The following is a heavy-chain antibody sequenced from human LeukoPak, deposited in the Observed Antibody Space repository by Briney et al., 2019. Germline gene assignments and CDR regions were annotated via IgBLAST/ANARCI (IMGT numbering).Heavy chain of an antibody. D-gene: IGHD6-13*01. CDR1: GGSISSSSYY. CDR2: IYYSGST. CDR3: ARGMYSSPLDAFDI. J-gene: IGHJ3*02. Sequence: SETLFLTCTVSGGSISSSSYYWGWIRQPPGKGLEWIGSIYYSGSTYYNPSLKSRVTISVDTSKSQFSLKLSSVTAADTAVYYCARGMYSSPLDAFDIWGQGTMVTVSS. V-gene: IGHV4-39*07.